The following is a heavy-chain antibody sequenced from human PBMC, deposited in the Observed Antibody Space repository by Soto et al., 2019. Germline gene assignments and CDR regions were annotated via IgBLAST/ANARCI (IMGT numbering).Heavy chain of an antibody. V-gene: IGHV1-18*01. D-gene: IGHD3-16*01. Sequence: QVQLVQSGAEVKKPGASVKVSCKTSGYTFTNFGLSWVRQAPGQGLEWMGWISAYNGNTNYAQNFQGRVTMTTDTSTSTGYMELRSLRSDDTAVYNCARGGTPIDSWGQGTLVTVSS. J-gene: IGHJ4*02. CDR3: ARGGTPIDS. CDR1: GYTFTNFG. CDR2: ISAYNGNT.